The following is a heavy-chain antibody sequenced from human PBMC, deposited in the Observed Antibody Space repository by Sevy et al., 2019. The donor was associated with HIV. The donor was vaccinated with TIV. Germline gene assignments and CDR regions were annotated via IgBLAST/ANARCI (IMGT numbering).Heavy chain of an antibody. V-gene: IGHV1-8*01. CDR1: GYTFTDYD. Sequence: ASVKVSCKASGYTFTDYDINCVRQATGQGLEWMGWMNPNSGNTGYAQKFPGRGTMTRTTSISTAYMELSSVRSEDAAVYYCARGTVLLGIVVVPAARGWFDPWGQGTLVTVSS. CDR2: MNPNSGNT. D-gene: IGHD2-2*03. J-gene: IGHJ5*02. CDR3: ARGTVLLGIVVVPAARGWFDP.